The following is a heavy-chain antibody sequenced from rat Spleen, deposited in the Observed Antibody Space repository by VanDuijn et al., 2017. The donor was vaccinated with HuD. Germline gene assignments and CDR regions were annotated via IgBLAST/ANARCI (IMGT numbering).Heavy chain of an antibody. J-gene: IGHJ2*01. CDR2: INTDGTDT. CDR1: GFTFSTYV. CDR3: ASERNWERYFDY. D-gene: IGHD5-1*01. Sequence: EVQLVESGGGLVQPGISLKVSCVASGFTFSTYVMHWFRQAPENGIEWLAYINTDGTDTHYAETVKGRFTISRDNAKNTVDMQLSSLRSEDTAMYFCASERNWERYFDYWGQGVMVTVSS. V-gene: IGHV5-43*01.